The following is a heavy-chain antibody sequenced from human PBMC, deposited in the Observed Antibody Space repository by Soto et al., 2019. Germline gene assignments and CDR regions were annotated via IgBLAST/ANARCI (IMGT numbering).Heavy chain of an antibody. J-gene: IGHJ3*02. V-gene: IGHV4-30-4*01. D-gene: IGHD3-9*01. CDR1: GGSISSGDYY. Sequence: QVQLQESGPGLVKPSQTLSLTCTVSGGSISSGDYYWSWIRQPPGKGLEWIGYIYYSGSTYYNPSLKSRVTISVDTSKNQFSLKLSSVTAADTAVYYCARDLPRSYDILTGYLFRGVDIWGQGTMVTVSS. CDR2: IYYSGST. CDR3: ARDLPRSYDILTGYLFRGVDI.